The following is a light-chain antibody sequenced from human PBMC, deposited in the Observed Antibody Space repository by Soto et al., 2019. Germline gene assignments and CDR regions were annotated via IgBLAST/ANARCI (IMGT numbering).Light chain of an antibody. CDR1: QSVSSSY. V-gene: IGKV3D-20*02. CDR2: GAS. CDR3: QQRSNWPLIT. Sequence: EIVLTQSPATLSLSPGERATLSCRASQSVSSSYLAWYQQKPGQAPRLLIYGASSRATGIPARFSGSGSGTDFTLTISSLEPEDFAVYYCQQRSNWPLITFGQGTRLETK. J-gene: IGKJ5*01.